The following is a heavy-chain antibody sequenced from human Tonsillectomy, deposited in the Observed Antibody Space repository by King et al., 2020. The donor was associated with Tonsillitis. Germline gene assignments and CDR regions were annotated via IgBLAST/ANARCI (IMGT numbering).Heavy chain of an antibody. CDR2: ISGSGGGT. CDR3: ANLLFYDDRPGYSILPGDAALDI. J-gene: IGHJ3*02. CDR1: AFTFSSYA. D-gene: IGHD3-22*01. Sequence: VQLVESGGDLVQPGGSLRLSCAASAFTFSSYAMSWVRQAPGKGLEWVSAISGSGGGTYYADSVKGRFTISRDNSNNTLYLQMKSLRTEDTALYYVANLLFYDDRPGYSILPGDAALDIWGQGTMVTVSS. V-gene: IGHV3-23*04.